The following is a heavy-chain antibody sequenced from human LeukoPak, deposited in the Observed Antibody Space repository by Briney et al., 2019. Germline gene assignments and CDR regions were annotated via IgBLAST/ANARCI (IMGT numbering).Heavy chain of an antibody. V-gene: IGHV1-18*01. CDR3: ASDIPFAGPGYGGNTALDI. D-gene: IGHD4-23*01. CDR2: ISGYNGNT. CDR1: GYTFASYG. Sequence: ASVKVSCKASGYTFASYGISRVRQAPGQGLEWMGWISGYNGNTNYAEKVQGRVTMTKYTSTSTAYMEVRSLRSDDTAVYFCASDIPFAGPGYGGNTALDIWGQGTMVTVSS. J-gene: IGHJ3*02.